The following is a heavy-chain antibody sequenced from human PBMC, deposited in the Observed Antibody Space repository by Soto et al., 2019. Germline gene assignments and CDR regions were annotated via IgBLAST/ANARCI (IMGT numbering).Heavy chain of an antibody. J-gene: IGHJ4*02. CDR3: ARSLHYDSSGSSDF. D-gene: IGHD3-22*01. CDR1: GGSISSEVYY. Sequence: SETLSLTCTVSGGSISSEVYYWSWIRHHPGKGLEWIGYIYYSGNTYYNPSLKSRVTISRDTSKNQFSLKLSSVTAADTAVYYCARSLHYDSSGSSDFWGQGALVTVSS. CDR2: IYYSGNT. V-gene: IGHV4-31*02.